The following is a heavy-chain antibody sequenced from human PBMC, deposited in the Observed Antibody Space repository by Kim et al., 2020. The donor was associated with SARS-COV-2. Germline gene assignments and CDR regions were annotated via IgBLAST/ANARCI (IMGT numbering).Heavy chain of an antibody. D-gene: IGHD6-13*01. J-gene: IGHJ4*02. Sequence: SNPSLKSRVTISVDTSKNQFSLKLSSVTAADTAVYYCARKYSSSWYYFDYWGQGTLVTVSS. V-gene: IGHV4-4*09. CDR3: ARKYSSSWYYFDY.